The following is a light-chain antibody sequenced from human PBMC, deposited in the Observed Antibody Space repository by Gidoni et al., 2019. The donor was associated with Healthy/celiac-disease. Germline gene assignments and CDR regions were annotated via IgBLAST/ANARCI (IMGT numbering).Light chain of an antibody. V-gene: IGKV3-20*01. J-gene: IGKJ2*01. CDR1: QSVSSSY. CDR2: GAS. Sequence: IVLTQSPGTLSLSPGERATLSCRASQSVSSSYLAWYPQKPGQAPRLLIYGASSRATGIPDRFSGSGSGTDFTLTISRLEPEDFAVYYCQQYGSSPYTFGQGTKLEIK. CDR3: QQYGSSPYT.